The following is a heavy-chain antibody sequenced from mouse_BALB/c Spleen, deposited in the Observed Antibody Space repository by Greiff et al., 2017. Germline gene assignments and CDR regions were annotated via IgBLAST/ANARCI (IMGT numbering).Heavy chain of an antibody. CDR2: ISSGGGST. D-gene: IGHD2-4*01. J-gene: IGHJ2*01. Sequence: EVKLMESGGGLVKPGGSLKLSCAASGFAFSSYDMSWVRQTPEKRLEWVAYISSGGGSTYYPDTVKGRFTISRDNAKNTLYLQMSSLKSEDTAMYYCARVYYDSYYFDYWGQGTTLTVSS. V-gene: IGHV5-12-1*01. CDR1: GFAFSSYD. CDR3: ARVYYDSYYFDY.